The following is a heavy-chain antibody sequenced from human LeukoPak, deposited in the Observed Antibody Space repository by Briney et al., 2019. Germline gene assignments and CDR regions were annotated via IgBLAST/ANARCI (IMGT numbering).Heavy chain of an antibody. V-gene: IGHV4-34*01. CDR2: INHSGSS. CDR3: AREGIVGATST. CDR1: GGSFSGYY. D-gene: IGHD1-26*01. Sequence: PSETLSLTCAVYGGSFSGYYWSWIRQPPGKGLEWIGEINHSGSSNYNPSLKSRVTISVDTFKNPFSLKLSSLTAADTAVYYCAREGIVGATSTWGQGTLVTVSS. J-gene: IGHJ4*02.